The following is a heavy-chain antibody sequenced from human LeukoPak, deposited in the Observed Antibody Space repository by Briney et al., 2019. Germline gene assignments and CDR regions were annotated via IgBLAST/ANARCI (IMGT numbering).Heavy chain of an antibody. Sequence: GGSLRLSCAASGFTFSNYPMHWVRQAPGKGLEWVAVISYDGSNEYYADSVKGRFTISRDNSKNTLYLQMNSLRAEDTAVYYCARDRVEITVAGTVDYWGQGTLVTVSS. D-gene: IGHD6-19*01. CDR2: ISYDGSNE. V-gene: IGHV3-30-3*01. J-gene: IGHJ4*02. CDR3: ARDRVEITVAGTVDY. CDR1: GFTFSNYP.